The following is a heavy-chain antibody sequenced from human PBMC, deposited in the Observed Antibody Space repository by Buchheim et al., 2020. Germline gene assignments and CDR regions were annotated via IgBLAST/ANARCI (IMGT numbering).Heavy chain of an antibody. CDR2: IDHSGSI. Sequence: QVQLQQWGARLLKPSETLSLTCDVSGGPFSGNYWTWIRPTPGKGLEWIGDIDHSGSINYSPSLKSRVFMSADRSKSQVALILSSVTAADTAVYYCARGPRICSSVRCDVPYYSYYGLDVWGQGTT. V-gene: IGHV4-34*01. D-gene: IGHD2-2*01. CDR1: GGPFSGNY. J-gene: IGHJ6*02. CDR3: ARGPRICSSVRCDVPYYSYYGLDV.